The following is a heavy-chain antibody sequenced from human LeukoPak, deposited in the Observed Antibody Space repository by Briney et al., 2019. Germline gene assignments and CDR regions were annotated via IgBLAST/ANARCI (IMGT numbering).Heavy chain of an antibody. CDR2: MNPNSGNT. J-gene: IGHJ4*02. V-gene: IGHV1-8*01. Sequence: ASVKVSCKASGYTFTSYDINWVRQAPGQGLEWMGWMNPNSGNTDYAQKIQGRVTMTRNTSISTAYMELSSLRSEDTAVYYCARLDIVANGWGQGTLVTVSS. CDR1: GYTFTSYD. CDR3: ARLDIVANG. D-gene: IGHD5-12*01.